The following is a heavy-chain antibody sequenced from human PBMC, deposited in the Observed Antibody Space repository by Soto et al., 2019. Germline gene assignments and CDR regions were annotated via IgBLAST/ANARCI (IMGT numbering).Heavy chain of an antibody. Sequence: SETLSLTCAVYGGSFSGYYWSWIRQPPGKGLEWIGEINHSGSTNYNPSLKSRVTISVDTSKNQFSLKLSSVTAADTAVYYCGLKIAAAGTGDWFDPWGQGTLVTVSS. CDR3: GLKIAAAGTGDWFDP. J-gene: IGHJ5*02. D-gene: IGHD6-13*01. V-gene: IGHV4-34*01. CDR2: INHSGST. CDR1: GGSFSGYY.